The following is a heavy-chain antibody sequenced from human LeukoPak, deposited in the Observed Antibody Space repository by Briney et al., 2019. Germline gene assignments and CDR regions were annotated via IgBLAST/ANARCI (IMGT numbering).Heavy chain of an antibody. CDR3: ARVVKYSSGPLTDLLPYYFDS. V-gene: IGHV1-8*03. Sequence: ASVKVSCKASGYTFTSYDINWVRQATGQGLEWMGWMNPNSGNTGYAQKFQGRVAISRDTSASTAYMELSSLTSEDMAVYYCARVVKYSSGPLTDLLPYYFDSWGQGTLVTVSS. D-gene: IGHD6-19*01. J-gene: IGHJ4*02. CDR2: MNPNSGNT. CDR1: GYTFTSYD.